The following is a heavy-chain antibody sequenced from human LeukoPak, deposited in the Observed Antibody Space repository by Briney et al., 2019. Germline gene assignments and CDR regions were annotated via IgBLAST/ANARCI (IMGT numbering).Heavy chain of an antibody. CDR3: AKDAKYVFFDY. CDR2: ISGSGGST. D-gene: IGHD4/OR15-4a*01. CDR1: GFTFSSYV. J-gene: IGHJ4*02. Sequence: GGSLRLSGAASGFTFSSYVMSWVRQAPGKGLEWVSAISGSGGSTYYADSVKGRFTVSRDNSKNTLYLQMNSLRAEDTAVYYCAKDAKYVFFDYWGQGTLVTVSS. V-gene: IGHV3-23*01.